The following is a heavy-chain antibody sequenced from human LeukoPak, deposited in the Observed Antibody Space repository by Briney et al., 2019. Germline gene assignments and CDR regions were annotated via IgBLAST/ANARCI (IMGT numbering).Heavy chain of an antibody. D-gene: IGHD6-19*01. CDR2: ISGSGGST. J-gene: IGHJ6*02. CDR3: AKVVDSSGWAYYYYYVMDV. Sequence: GGSLRLSCAASGFTFSSYAMSWVRQAPGKGLEWVSAISGSGGSTYYADSVKGRFTITRDNSKNTLYLQMNSLRAEDTAVYYCAKVVDSSGWAYYYYYVMDVWGQGTTVTLSS. V-gene: IGHV3-23*01. CDR1: GFTFSSYA.